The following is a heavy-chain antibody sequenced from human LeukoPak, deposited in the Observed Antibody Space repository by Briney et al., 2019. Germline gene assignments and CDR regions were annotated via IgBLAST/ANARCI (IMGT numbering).Heavy chain of an antibody. CDR3: AKGGVYSFDY. D-gene: IGHD4-11*01. CDR1: GFSFSSNW. CDR2: VDGDGSST. J-gene: IGHJ4*02. V-gene: IGHV3-74*01. Sequence: GGSLRLSCAASGFSFSSNWMHWVRQAPGKGLVWVSRVDGDGSSTSYADSVKGRFSISRDNAKNTLYLQLNSLRAENTAVYYCAKGGVYSFDYWGQGALVTVSS.